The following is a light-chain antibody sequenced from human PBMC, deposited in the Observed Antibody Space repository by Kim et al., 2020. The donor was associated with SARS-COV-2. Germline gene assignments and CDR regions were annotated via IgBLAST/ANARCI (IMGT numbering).Light chain of an antibody. V-gene: IGKV1-17*01. CDR1: QEIGND. CDR3: LQHRTYPIT. J-gene: IGKJ5*01. Sequence: AYVGDIVTITCLASQEIGNDLGWYQQSPGRAPKRLIYGASNLQSGVPSRFSGSGSETEFTLTINSLQPEDFATYFCLQHRTYPITFGQGTRLEIK. CDR2: GAS.